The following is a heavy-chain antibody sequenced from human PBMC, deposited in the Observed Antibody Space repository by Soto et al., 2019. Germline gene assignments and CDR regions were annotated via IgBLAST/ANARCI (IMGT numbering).Heavy chain of an antibody. CDR2: INHSGST. Sequence: QVQLQQWGAGLLKPSETLSLTCAVYGGSFSGYYWSWIRQPPGKGLEWIGEINHSGSTNYNPSLKSRVTISVDTSKNQFSLKLSSVTAADTAVYYCARVYSGYDYRGWFDPWGQGSLVTVSS. D-gene: IGHD5-12*01. V-gene: IGHV4-34*01. CDR1: GGSFSGYY. J-gene: IGHJ5*02. CDR3: ARVYSGYDYRGWFDP.